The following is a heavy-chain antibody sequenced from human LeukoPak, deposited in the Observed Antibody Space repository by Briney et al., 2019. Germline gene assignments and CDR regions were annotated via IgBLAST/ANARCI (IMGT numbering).Heavy chain of an antibody. Sequence: PGGSLRLSCAASGFTFSIYTMSWVRQAPGKGLEWVSSISGSGTSTYYADSVKGRFTISRDNSKNTLYLQMNSLIAEDTAIYYCAKGDYDFWSASSHFDYWGQGTLVTVSS. CDR2: ISGSGTST. CDR1: GFTFSIYT. CDR3: AKGDYDFWSASSHFDY. J-gene: IGHJ4*02. D-gene: IGHD3-3*01. V-gene: IGHV3-23*01.